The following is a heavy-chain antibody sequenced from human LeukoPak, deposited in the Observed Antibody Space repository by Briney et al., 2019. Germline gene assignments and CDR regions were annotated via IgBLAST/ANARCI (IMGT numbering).Heavy chain of an antibody. CDR1: GYSFTTYW. CDR2: IDPGDSYT. D-gene: IGHD2-15*01. V-gene: IGHV5-10-1*01. Sequence: GESLQISCKGSGYSFTTYWISWVRQMPGKGLEWMGRIDPGDSYTNYRPSFQGHVTISADKSISTAYLQWSSLKASDTAMYYCARGYCSGGSCNWFAPWGQGTLVTVSS. J-gene: IGHJ5*02. CDR3: ARGYCSGGSCNWFAP.